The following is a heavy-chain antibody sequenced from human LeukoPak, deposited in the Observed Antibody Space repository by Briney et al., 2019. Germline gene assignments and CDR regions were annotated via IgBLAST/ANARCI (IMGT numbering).Heavy chain of an antibody. J-gene: IGHJ5*02. D-gene: IGHD4-17*01. V-gene: IGHV3-30-3*01. CDR1: GFTFSSYA. CDR2: ISYDGSNK. CDR3: AREAYGDYINWFDP. Sequence: GGSLRLSCAASGFTFSSYAMHWVRQAPGKGLEWVAVISYDGSNKYYADSVKGRFTISRDNSKNTLYLQMNSLRAEDTAVYYCAREAYGDYINWFDPWGQGTLVTVSS.